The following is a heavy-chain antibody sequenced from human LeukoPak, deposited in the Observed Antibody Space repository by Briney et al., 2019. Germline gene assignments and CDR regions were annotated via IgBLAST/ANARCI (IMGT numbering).Heavy chain of an antibody. Sequence: ASVKVSCKASGYTFISYGISWVRQAPGQGLEWMGWISAKNGNTNYAQKLQGRVTMTTDTSTSTAYMELRSLRSDDTAVYYCARTAGHCSAGTCYPYYFDYWGQGTLVTVSS. D-gene: IGHD2-15*01. J-gene: IGHJ4*02. CDR3: ARTAGHCSAGTCYPYYFDY. CDR1: GYTFISYG. CDR2: ISAKNGNT. V-gene: IGHV1-18*01.